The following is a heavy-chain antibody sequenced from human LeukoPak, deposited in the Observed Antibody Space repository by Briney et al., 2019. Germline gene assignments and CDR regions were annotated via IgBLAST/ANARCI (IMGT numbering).Heavy chain of an antibody. D-gene: IGHD3-22*01. CDR2: ISAYNGNT. CDR1: GYTFTNYG. CDR3: ARDVRHYYDSSGYYYDDY. Sequence: VSVKVSCKASGYTFTNYGVSWVRQAPGQGLEWMGWISAYNGNTNYAQKLQGRVTMTTDTSTSTAYMELRSLRSDDTAVYYCARDVRHYYDSSGYYYDDYWGQGTLVTVSS. V-gene: IGHV1-18*01. J-gene: IGHJ4*02.